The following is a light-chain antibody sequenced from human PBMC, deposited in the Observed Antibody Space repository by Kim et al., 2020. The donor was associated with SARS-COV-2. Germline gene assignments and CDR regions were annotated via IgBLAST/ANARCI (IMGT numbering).Light chain of an antibody. CDR1: QSHVNSDGNTC. J-gene: IGKJ3*01. Sequence: AYISCRASQSHVNSDGNTCLSGVQQRPGQTQRLLMEKISNRFSGVPDRFSGSGAGTDFTLQISRVEAEDVGVYYCMQGTHWPFKFGTGTKVDIK. CDR2: KIS. CDR3: MQGTHWPFK. V-gene: IGKV2-24*01.